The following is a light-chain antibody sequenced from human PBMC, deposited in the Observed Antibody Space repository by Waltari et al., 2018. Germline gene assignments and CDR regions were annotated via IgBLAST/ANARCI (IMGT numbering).Light chain of an antibody. CDR3: QNHERLPAT. Sequence: ELVLTQSPGTLSLSPGERATLACRASQSVRRFLAWDQQKPGQAPRLLIYQASNRATGIPDRFSGSGSGTDFSLTISRLEPEDFAVYYCQNHERLPATFGQGTKVEI. CDR1: QSVRRF. CDR2: QAS. V-gene: IGKV3-20*01. J-gene: IGKJ1*01.